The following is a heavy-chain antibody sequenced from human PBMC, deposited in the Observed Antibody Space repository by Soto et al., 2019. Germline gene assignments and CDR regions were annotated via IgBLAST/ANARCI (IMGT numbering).Heavy chain of an antibody. CDR1: GFTFSSYW. CDR2: INSDGSST. V-gene: IGHV3-74*01. D-gene: IGHD4-17*01. Sequence: HPGGSLRLSCAASGFTFSSYWMHWVRQAPGKGLVWVSRINSDGSSTSYADSVKGRFTISRDNAKNTLYLQMNSLRAEDTAVYYCAGGDYPTYYYYGMDVWGQGTTVTVSS. CDR3: AGGDYPTYYYYGMDV. J-gene: IGHJ6*02.